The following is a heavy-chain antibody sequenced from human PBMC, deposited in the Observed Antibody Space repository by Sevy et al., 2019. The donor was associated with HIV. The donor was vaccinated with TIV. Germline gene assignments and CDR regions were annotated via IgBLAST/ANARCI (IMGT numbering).Heavy chain of an antibody. D-gene: IGHD2-21*02. J-gene: IGHJ4*02. CDR1: GFTFTLYA. Sequence: GGSLRLSCAASGFTFTLYAIHWVRQAPGKGLEWVALISYSGTNKYYADSVKGRFTSSRDDSKNTAYLQIINLRTDDTAVYYGARVAVEYCTDDCYHRFDYWGQGTQVTVSS. CDR3: ARVAVEYCTDDCYHRFDY. V-gene: IGHV3-30-3*01. CDR2: ISYSGTNK.